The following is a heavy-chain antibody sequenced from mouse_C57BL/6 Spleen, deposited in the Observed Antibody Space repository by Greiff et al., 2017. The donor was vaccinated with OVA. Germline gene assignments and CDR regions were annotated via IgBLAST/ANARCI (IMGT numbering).Heavy chain of an antibody. CDR1: GFTFSAYY. Sequence: EVHLVESGGGLVQPGGSLKLSCAASGFTFSAYYMYWVRQTPEKRLAGVAYISNGGGSTYYPDTVKGRFTIPRDNAKNTLYLQMCRLKSEDTAMYYCARQNYGSSWFAYWGQGTLVTVSA. D-gene: IGHD1-1*01. CDR3: ARQNYGSSWFAY. CDR2: ISNGGGST. J-gene: IGHJ3*01. V-gene: IGHV5-12*01.